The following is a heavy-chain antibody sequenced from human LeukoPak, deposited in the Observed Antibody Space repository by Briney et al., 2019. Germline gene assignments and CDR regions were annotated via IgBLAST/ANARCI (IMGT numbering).Heavy chain of an antibody. D-gene: IGHD3-3*01. CDR3: AREGGFAIFGAADS. J-gene: IGHJ4*02. Sequence: GGSLRLSCAASGFSFSRYWMSWVRQAPGKGLEWVANIKQDGGEKYYVDSVKGRFTISRDNAKNSLSLQMNSLRAEDTAVYYCAREGGFAIFGAADSWGQGTPVTVSS. V-gene: IGHV3-7*05. CDR1: GFSFSRYW. CDR2: IKQDGGEK.